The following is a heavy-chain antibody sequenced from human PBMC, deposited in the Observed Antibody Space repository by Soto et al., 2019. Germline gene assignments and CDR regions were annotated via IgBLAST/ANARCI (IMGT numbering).Heavy chain of an antibody. CDR3: AADGLAVDGRKIQYYDYGMDV. CDR1: GFTFTSSA. V-gene: IGHV1-58*01. CDR2: IFVGSGNT. J-gene: IGHJ6*02. Sequence: QMQLVQSGPEVKKPGTSVKVSCKASGFTFTSSAVQWVRQARGPRLEWIGWIFVGSGNTNYAQKFQERVTITRDMSTSTAYMELSSLRLEDTAVYYCAADGLAVDGRKIQYYDYGMDVWGQGNTVTVSS. D-gene: IGHD6-19*01.